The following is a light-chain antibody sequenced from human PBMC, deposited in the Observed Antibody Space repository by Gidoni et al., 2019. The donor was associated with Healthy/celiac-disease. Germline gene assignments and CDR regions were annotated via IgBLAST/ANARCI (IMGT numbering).Light chain of an antibody. CDR3: LLSCSGARSGV. CDR2: DTS. CDR1: TGAVTSGHY. J-gene: IGLJ2*01. Sequence: QPVVTQQPSPTVSPAGPATPTCCSSTGAVTSGHYPYWFQQKPGQTPKTLIYDTSNKHPWTPARFSCSLLGGKGALTLSGAQPEDEAEYYCLLSCSGARSGVFGGGTKLTVL. V-gene: IGLV7-46*01.